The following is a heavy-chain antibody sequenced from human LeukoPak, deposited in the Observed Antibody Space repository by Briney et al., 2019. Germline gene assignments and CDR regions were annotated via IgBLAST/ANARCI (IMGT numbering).Heavy chain of an antibody. CDR3: VQETGHNWGYHDY. CDR2: VTNSGGST. CDR1: GFIFSIYA. V-gene: IGHV3-23*01. D-gene: IGHD1-1*01. Sequence: GGSLRLSCAASGFIFSIYAMSWVRQAPGKGLEWVSSVTNSGGSTYYADSVKGRFAISRDNSKNTLYLQMNTLRADDTAVYYCVQETGHNWGYHDYWGQGTLVTVSS. J-gene: IGHJ4*02.